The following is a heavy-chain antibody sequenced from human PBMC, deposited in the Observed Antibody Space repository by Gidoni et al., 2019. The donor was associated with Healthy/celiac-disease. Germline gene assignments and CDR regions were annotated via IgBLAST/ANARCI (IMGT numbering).Heavy chain of an antibody. D-gene: IGHD3-16*01. J-gene: IGHJ4*02. V-gene: IGHV1-69*01. CDR3: ARGGIPGVRGGELSDY. CDR2: IIPIFGTA. CDR1: GGTFSSYA. Sequence: VQLVQSGAEVKKPGSSVKVPCKASGGTFSSYAISWVRQAPGQGLEWLGGIIPIFGTANDAQKFQGRVTITSRESTSTAYMQLSSMRSEDTAVYYCARGGIPGVRGGELSDYWGQGTLVTVSS.